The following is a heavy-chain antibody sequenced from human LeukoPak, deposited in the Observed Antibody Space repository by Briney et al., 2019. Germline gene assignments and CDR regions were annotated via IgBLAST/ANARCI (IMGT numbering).Heavy chain of an antibody. CDR2: INPSGST. Sequence: PSETLSLTCAVYGGSFSGYHWTWIRQSPGKGLEWIGDINPSGSTYYNPSLKSRLTISVDTSKNQFSLKLRSVTAADTGVYYCARGRHDITMIVVVMTSVSYYLDVWGKGTTVTVS. D-gene: IGHD3-22*01. V-gene: IGHV4-34*01. CDR1: GGSFSGYH. J-gene: IGHJ6*03. CDR3: ARGRHDITMIVVVMTSVSYYLDV.